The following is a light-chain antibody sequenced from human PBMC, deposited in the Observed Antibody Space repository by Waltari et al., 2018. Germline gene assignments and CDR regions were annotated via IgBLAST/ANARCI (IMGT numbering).Light chain of an antibody. CDR1: QSISGY. J-gene: IGKJ1*01. CDR2: TAS. Sequence: DIQMTQSPSSLSASVGDRVTITCRASQSISGYLNWYQQKPGKAPNLLIYTASTLQSGVPFRFSGSGSGTDFTLTISSLQPEDFATYYCQQSYTTPRTFGQGTRVDIK. CDR3: QQSYTTPRT. V-gene: IGKV1-39*01.